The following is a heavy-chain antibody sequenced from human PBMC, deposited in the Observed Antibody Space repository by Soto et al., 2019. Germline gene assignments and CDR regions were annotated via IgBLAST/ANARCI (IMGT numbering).Heavy chain of an antibody. CDR3: AREAIVAGATTGMDV. J-gene: IGHJ6*02. CDR2: INLGYPAGRST. V-gene: IGHV1-46*01. Sequence: QVQLVQSGAEVKKPGASVKVSCKASGYTLTTFFMHWLGQPPGQALKWMGVINLGYPAGRSTTYAQKFQGRVTMTTDTSTSTVYMELSRLRSDDTAVYYCAREAIVAGATTGMDVWGQGTTVTVSS. CDR1: GYTLTTFF. D-gene: IGHD1-26*01.